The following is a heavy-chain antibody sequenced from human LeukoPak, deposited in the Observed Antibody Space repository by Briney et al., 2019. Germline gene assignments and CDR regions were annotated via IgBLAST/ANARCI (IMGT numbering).Heavy chain of an antibody. V-gene: IGHV1-2*02. CDR3: ARGSGGSSNWFDP. J-gene: IGHJ5*02. CDR2: INPNSGGT. Sequence: ASVKVSCKASGYTFTGYYMHWVRQAPGQGLEWMGWINPNSGGTNYAQKFQGRVTMTRDTSISTAYMELSRLRSDDTAVYYCARGSGGSSNWFDPWGQGTLVTVSS. D-gene: IGHD2-15*01. CDR1: GYTFTGYY.